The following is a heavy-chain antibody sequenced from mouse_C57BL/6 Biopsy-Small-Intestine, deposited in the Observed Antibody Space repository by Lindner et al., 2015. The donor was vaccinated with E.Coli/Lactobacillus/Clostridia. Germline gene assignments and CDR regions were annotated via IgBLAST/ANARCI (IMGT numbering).Heavy chain of an antibody. CDR3: ARHGRLREGLYVMDY. V-gene: IGHV5-6*01. CDR2: ISNGGSHT. Sequence: VQLQESGGDLVKPGGSLKLSCAASGFTFSSLGMSWVRQTPDKRLEWVATISNGGSHTYYPDSVKGRFTISRDNAKNTLYLQMSSLKSEDTAMYYCARHGRLREGLYVMDYWGQGTPVTVSS. CDR1: GFTFSSLG. J-gene: IGHJ4*01. D-gene: IGHD2-4*01.